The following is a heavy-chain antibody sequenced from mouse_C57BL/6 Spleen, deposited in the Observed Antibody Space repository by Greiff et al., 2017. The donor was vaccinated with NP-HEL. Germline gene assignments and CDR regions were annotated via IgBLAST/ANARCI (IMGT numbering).Heavy chain of an antibody. J-gene: IGHJ2*01. CDR2: IYPGGGYT. Sequence: QVQLKESGAELVRPGTSVKMSCKASGYTFTNYWIGWAKQRPGHGLEWIGDIYPGGGYTNYNEKFKGKATLTADKSSSTAYMQFSSLTSEDSAIYYCARRYYGSSYGYWGQGTTLTVSS. D-gene: IGHD1-1*01. CDR1: GYTFTNYW. CDR3: ARRYYGSSYGY. V-gene: IGHV1-63*01.